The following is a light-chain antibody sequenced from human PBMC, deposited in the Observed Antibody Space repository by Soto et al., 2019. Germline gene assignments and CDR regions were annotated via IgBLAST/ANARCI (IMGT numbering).Light chain of an antibody. CDR1: LSISIY. CDR2: DVF. V-gene: IGKV3-11*01. CDR3: QQRSNWPPEIT. Sequence: VVLTQSPATLSLSPGARAPLSCRARLSISIYLAWYQQKPGQAPRLLIYDVFNRATGIPARFSGSGSGTDFTLTISSLEPEDFAVYYCQQRSNWPPEITFGQGTRLEN. J-gene: IGKJ5*01.